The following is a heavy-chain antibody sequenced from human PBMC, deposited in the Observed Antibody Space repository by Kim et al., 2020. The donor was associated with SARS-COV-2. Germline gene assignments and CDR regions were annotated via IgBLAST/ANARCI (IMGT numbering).Heavy chain of an antibody. D-gene: IGHD5-18*01. Sequence: SETLSLTCTVSGGSISSDYWSWIRQPPGKGLEWIAYIYHTWSTTYNPSLKSRVTISIDTSKNQFSLKLNSVTAADTAVYYCARDSAMALDYWGQGTLVTVSS. CDR2: IYHTWST. V-gene: IGHV4-59*13. CDR3: ARDSAMALDY. J-gene: IGHJ4*02. CDR1: GGSISSDY.